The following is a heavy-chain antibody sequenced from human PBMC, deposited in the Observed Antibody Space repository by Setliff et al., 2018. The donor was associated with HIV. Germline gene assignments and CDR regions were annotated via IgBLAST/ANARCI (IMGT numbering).Heavy chain of an antibody. Sequence: SETLSLTCSVSGISINGYYWSWIRQSPRTRLEWIGYVSSIGNTNYNPSLKSRVTISVDTSKNQFSLKLSSVTAADTAVYYCARGTAYYNFWSGYSQDYYYYMDVWGKGTTVTVSS. V-gene: IGHV4-59*12. J-gene: IGHJ6*03. CDR2: VSSIGNT. CDR3: ARGTAYYNFWSGYSQDYYYYMDV. CDR1: GISINGYY. D-gene: IGHD3-3*01.